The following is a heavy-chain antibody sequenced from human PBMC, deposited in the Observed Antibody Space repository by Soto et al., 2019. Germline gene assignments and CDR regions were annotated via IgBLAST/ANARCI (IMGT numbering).Heavy chain of an antibody. CDR1: GGSFSGYY. V-gene: IGHV4-34*01. J-gene: IGHJ5*02. D-gene: IGHD6-19*01. CDR3: ARGGSSGWYDWFDP. CDR2: INHSGST. Sequence: SETLSLTCAVYGGSFSGYYWSCIRQPPGKGLEWIGEINHSGSTNYNPSLKSRVTISVDTSKNQFSLKLSSVTAADTDVYYCARGGSSGWYDWFDPWGQGTLVTVS.